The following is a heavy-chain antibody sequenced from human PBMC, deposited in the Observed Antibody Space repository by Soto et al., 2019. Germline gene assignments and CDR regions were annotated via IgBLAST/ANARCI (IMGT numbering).Heavy chain of an antibody. CDR1: GFTFSSYA. D-gene: IGHD1-26*01. J-gene: IGHJ6*02. Sequence: GGSLRLSCAASGFTFSSYAMSWVRQAPGKGLEWVSAVGTGGTAYYADSVKGRFTISRDNSKNTLYLQMNSLRAEDTAVYYCGKGRSYYYYYGVDVWGQGTTVTVSS. CDR2: VGTGGTA. CDR3: GKGRSYYYYYGVDV. V-gene: IGHV3-23*01.